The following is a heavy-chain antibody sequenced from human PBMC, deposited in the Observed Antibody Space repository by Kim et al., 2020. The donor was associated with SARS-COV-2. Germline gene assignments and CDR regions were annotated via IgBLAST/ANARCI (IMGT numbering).Heavy chain of an antibody. CDR2: MNPNSRNT. CDR3: ASRSYIAVAGYYYYYGMDV. CDR1: GYTFTSYD. J-gene: IGHJ6*02. Sequence: ASVKVSCKASGYTFTSYDINWVRQATGQGLEWMGWMNPNSRNTGYAQKFQGRVTMTRNTSISTAYMELSSLRSEDTAVYYCASRSYIAVAGYYYYYGMDVWGQGTTVTVSS. D-gene: IGHD6-19*01. V-gene: IGHV1-8*01.